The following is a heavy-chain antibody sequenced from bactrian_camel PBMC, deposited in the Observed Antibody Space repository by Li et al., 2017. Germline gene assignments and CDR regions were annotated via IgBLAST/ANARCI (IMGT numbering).Heavy chain of an antibody. CDR2: IYTGGGGYM. V-gene: IGHV3S60*01. CDR1: RLHYDFDNFS. CDR3: VGLRHRSWGLLDRIS. Sequence: HVQLVESGGGSVQAGGSLRLSCAASRLHYDFDNFSMGWFRQAPGKEREGVASIYTGGGGYMGYVDSVKGRFTISRDNRKKMVYLQMNSLKPADTAVYYCVGLRHRSWGLLDRISWGQGTQVTVS. J-gene: IGHJ6*01. D-gene: IGHD5*01.